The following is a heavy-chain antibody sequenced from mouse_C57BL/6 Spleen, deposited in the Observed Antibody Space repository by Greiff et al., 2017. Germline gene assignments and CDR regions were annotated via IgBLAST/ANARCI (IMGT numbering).Heavy chain of an antibody. Sequence: VQLQQSGAELAKPGASVKLSCTASGYTFTSYWMHWVKQRPGQGLEWIGNINHSSGYTKYNQKFKDKATLTADKASSTAYMQLSSLTYEDSAVYYCARGGSSGTGYFDYWGQGTTLTVSS. D-gene: IGHD3-2*02. CDR1: GYTFTSYW. CDR3: ARGGSSGTGYFDY. V-gene: IGHV1-7*01. J-gene: IGHJ2*01. CDR2: INHSSGYT.